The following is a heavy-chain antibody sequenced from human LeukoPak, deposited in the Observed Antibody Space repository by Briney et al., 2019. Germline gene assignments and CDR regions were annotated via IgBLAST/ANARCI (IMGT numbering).Heavy chain of an antibody. CDR2: IRYDGSNK. CDR1: GFTFSSYG. CDR3: AKEGSPIWFGELYYFDY. J-gene: IGHJ4*02. D-gene: IGHD3-10*01. V-gene: IGHV3-30*02. Sequence: GGSLRLSCAASGFTFSSYGMHWVRQAPGKGLEWVAFIRYDGSNKYYADSVKGRFTISRDNSKNTLYLQMNSLRAEDTAVYYCAKEGSPIWFGELYYFDYWGQGTLVTVSS.